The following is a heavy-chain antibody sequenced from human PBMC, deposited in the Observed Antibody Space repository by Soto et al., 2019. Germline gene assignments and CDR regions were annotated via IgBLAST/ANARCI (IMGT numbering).Heavy chain of an antibody. J-gene: IGHJ4*02. CDR1: GYSFTNYF. CDR3: ARDHLRPPSIPTLY. V-gene: IGHV1-46*03. CDR2: INPSGGTT. D-gene: IGHD2-2*02. Sequence: ASVKVSCKASGYSFTNYFMHWVRQAPGQGPEWMGFINPSGGTTSYSEKFQGRITMTRDTSTRTVYLELSSLTSEDTAVYFCARDHLRPPSIPTLYSGPTPLVTVSS.